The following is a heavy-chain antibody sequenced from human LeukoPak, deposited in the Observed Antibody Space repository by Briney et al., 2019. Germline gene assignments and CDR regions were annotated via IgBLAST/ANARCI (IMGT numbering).Heavy chain of an antibody. V-gene: IGHV3-30*18. Sequence: PGRSLRLSCAASGFTFSSYGMHWVRQAPGKGLEWVAVISYDGSNKYDADSVKGRFTISRDNSKNTLYLQMNSLRAEDTAVYYCAKDPAYCGGDCYWSHHYFDYWGQGTLVTVSS. CDR1: GFTFSSYG. D-gene: IGHD2-21*02. CDR3: AKDPAYCGGDCYWSHHYFDY. CDR2: ISYDGSNK. J-gene: IGHJ4*02.